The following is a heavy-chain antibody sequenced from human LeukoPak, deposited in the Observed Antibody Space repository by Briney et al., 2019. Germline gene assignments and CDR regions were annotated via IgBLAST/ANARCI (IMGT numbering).Heavy chain of an antibody. CDR2: ISYDGSNK. Sequence: EGSLRLSCAASGLTFNSYGMHWARQAPGKGLEWVAVISYDGSNKYYADSVKGRFTISRDNFKNTLYLQMNSLRAEDTAVYYCAKGVRSVVPAAIGAWGQGTLVTVSS. CDR1: GLTFNSYG. CDR3: AKGVRSVVPAAIGA. V-gene: IGHV3-30*18. D-gene: IGHD2-2*02. J-gene: IGHJ5*02.